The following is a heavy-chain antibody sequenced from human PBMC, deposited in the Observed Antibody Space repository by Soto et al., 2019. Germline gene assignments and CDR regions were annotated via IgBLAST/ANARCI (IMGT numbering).Heavy chain of an antibody. CDR2: ISYDGSNK. Sequence: GGSLRLSCAASGFTFSSYGMHWVRQAPGKGLEWVAVISYDGSNKYYADSVKGRFTISRDNSKNTLYLQMNSLRAEDTAVYYCANGRYCSGGSCRILDYWGQGTLVTVSS. CDR3: ANGRYCSGGSCRILDY. D-gene: IGHD2-15*01. CDR1: GFTFSSYG. V-gene: IGHV3-30*18. J-gene: IGHJ4*02.